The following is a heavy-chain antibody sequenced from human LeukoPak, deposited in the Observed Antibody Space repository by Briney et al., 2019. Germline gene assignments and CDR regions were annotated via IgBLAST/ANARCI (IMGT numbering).Heavy chain of an antibody. Sequence: PGGSLRLSCAASGFTFSSYAMHWVRQAPGKGLEWVAVISYDGSNKYYADSVKGRFTISRDNSKNTLYLQMNSLRAEDTAVYYCAKVPGLFDYWGQGTLVTVSS. CDR3: AKVPGLFDY. CDR2: ISYDGSNK. V-gene: IGHV3-30-3*01. CDR1: GFTFSSYA. J-gene: IGHJ4*02.